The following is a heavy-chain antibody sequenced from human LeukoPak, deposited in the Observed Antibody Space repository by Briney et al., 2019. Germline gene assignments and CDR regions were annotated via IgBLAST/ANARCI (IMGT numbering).Heavy chain of an antibody. J-gene: IGHJ4*02. CDR2: ISWNSGSI. Sequence: GGSLRLSCAASGFTFDDYAMHWVRQAPGKGLEWVSGISWNSGSIGYADSVKGRFTISRDNAKNSLYLQMNSLRAEDTALYYCAKDTGYSSGCLSYWGQGTLVTVSS. V-gene: IGHV3-9*01. CDR1: GFTFDDYA. CDR3: AKDTGYSSGCLSY. D-gene: IGHD6-19*01.